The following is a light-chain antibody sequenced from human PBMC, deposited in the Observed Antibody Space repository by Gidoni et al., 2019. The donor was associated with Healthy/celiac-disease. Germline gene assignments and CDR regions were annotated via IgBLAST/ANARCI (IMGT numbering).Light chain of an antibody. CDR3: QQYGSSPPPT. V-gene: IGKV3D-20*01. CDR2: DAS. Sequence: IMLTRSPATLSLSPGERATLTCGASPSVSSSYLSRYQQKPGLAPSLLIYDASSRATGIPDRCCGSGSGTDFTLTISRLEPEDFAVYYCQQYGSSPPPTFGGGTKVEIK. CDR1: PSVSSSY. J-gene: IGKJ4*01.